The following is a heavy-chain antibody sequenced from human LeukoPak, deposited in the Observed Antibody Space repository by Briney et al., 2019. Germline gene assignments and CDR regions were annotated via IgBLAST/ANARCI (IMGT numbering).Heavy chain of an antibody. CDR2: IKDSGSRT. CDR3: ATERPHSCYFNY. D-gene: IGHD2-15*01. V-gene: IGHV1-46*01. J-gene: IGHJ4*02. CDR1: GYTFTNYF. Sequence: ASVKVSCKASGYTFTNYFTHWVRQAPGQGLEWVGIIKDSGSRTIYAQNFQGRVTMTSDTSTGTVYMELSSLTSEDTAVYYCATERPHSCYFNYWGQGSLVTVSS.